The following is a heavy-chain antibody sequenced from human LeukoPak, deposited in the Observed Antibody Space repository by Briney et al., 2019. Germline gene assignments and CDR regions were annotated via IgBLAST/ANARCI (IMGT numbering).Heavy chain of an antibody. CDR1: GYTFTGYY. Sequence: ASVKVSFKASGYTFTGYYMHWVRQAPGQGLEWTGWINPNSGGTNYAQKFQGRVTMTRDTPISTAYMELSRLRSDDTAVYYCARDSPDYGDWFDPWGQGTLVTVSS. CDR2: INPNSGGT. D-gene: IGHD4-17*01. V-gene: IGHV1-2*02. J-gene: IGHJ5*02. CDR3: ARDSPDYGDWFDP.